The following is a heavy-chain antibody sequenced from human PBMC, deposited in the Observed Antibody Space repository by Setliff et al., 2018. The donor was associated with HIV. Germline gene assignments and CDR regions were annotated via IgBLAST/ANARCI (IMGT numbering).Heavy chain of an antibody. V-gene: IGHV3-7*03. CDR1: EFRFSSYW. CDR3: ARDRESSGYLDH. J-gene: IGHJ4*02. Sequence: PGGSLRLSCAAFEFRFSSYWMSWVRQAPGKGLEWVASIEQDGSEKYYVYSVKGRFTISRDNAKNSLYLQMNSLRAEDTAVYYCARDRESSGYLDHWGQGSLVTVSS. D-gene: IGHD3-3*01. CDR2: IEQDGSEK.